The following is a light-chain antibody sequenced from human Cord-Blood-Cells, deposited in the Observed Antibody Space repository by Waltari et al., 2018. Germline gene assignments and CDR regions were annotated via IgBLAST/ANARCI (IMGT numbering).Light chain of an antibody. CDR1: SSDVGGYNY. CDR3: SSYAGSNIWV. Sequence: QSALTQPPSASGSPGQSVTISCTGTSSDVGGYNYVSWYQQHPGKAPKLMIYEVSKRPSGVPDRFSGSNSGNTASLTVSGLQAEDEADYYCSSYAGSNIWVFGQGTK. V-gene: IGLV2-8*01. J-gene: IGLJ3*02. CDR2: EVS.